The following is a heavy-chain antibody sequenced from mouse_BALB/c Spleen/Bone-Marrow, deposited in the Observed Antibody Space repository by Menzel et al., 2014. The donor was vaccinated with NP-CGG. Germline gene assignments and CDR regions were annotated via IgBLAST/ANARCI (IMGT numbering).Heavy chain of an antibody. J-gene: IGHJ3*01. Sequence: VKLVESGPGLVAPSQSLSITCTVSGFSLTSYGVHWVRQPPGKGLEWLGVIWAGGSTNYNSALMSRLSISKDNSKSXVFLKMNSLQTDDTAMYYCASPIYYDYPLFAYWGQGTLFTVSA. V-gene: IGHV2-9*02. D-gene: IGHD2-4*01. CDR1: GFSLTSYG. CDR3: ASPIYYDYPLFAY. CDR2: IWAGGST.